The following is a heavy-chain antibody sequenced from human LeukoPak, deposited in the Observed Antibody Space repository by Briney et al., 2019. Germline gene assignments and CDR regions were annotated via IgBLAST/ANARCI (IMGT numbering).Heavy chain of an antibody. V-gene: IGHV1-69*06. CDR3: ARDVRHSSSSRYFDY. J-gene: IGHJ4*02. Sequence: ASVKVSCKASGGTFSSYAISWVRQAPGQGLEWMGGIIPIFGTANYAQKFQGRVTITADKSTSTAYMELSSLRSEDTAVYYCARDVRHSSSSRYFDYWGQGTLVTVSS. CDR2: IIPIFGTA. CDR1: GGTFSSYA. D-gene: IGHD6-6*01.